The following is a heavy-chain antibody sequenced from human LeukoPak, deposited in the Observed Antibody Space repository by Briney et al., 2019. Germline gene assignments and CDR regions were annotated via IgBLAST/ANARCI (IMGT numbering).Heavy chain of an antibody. V-gene: IGHV3-7*01. CDR1: GFTFSSYW. CDR3: ARDFRITMIRSDY. D-gene: IGHD3-22*01. CDR2: IKQDGSEK. Sequence: PGGSLRLSCAASGFTFSSYWMSWVRQAPGKGLEWVANIKQDGSEKYCVDSVKGRFTISRDNAKNSLYLQMNSLRAEDTAVYYCARDFRITMIRSDYWGQGTLVTVSS. J-gene: IGHJ4*02.